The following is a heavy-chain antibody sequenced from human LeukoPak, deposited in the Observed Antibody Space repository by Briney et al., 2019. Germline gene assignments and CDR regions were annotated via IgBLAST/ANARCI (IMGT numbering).Heavy chain of an antibody. CDR3: ATAGTMVFADGFDY. V-gene: IGHV1-69*06. CDR2: IIPIFGTA. J-gene: IGHJ4*02. D-gene: IGHD6-19*01. CDR1: GGTFSSYA. Sequence: ASVKVSCKASGGTFSSYAISWVRQAPGQGLEWMGGIIPIFGTANYAQKFQGRVTMTEDTSTDTAYMELSSLRSEDTAVYYCATAGTMVFADGFDYWGQGTLVTVSS.